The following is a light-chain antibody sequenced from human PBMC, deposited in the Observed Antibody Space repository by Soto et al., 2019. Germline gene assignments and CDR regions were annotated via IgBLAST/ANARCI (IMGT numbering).Light chain of an antibody. CDR1: QGISYW. CDR2: AAS. J-gene: IGKJ4*01. CDR3: QQGNSFPLT. Sequence: DIQMTQSPSSVSASVGDRVTITCRASQGISYWLAWYQQKPGKAPKLLIYAASSLPSGLPSRFSGSGSGTDFTITISRLPPEDFAYYYWQQGNSFPLTFGGGTRVEIK. V-gene: IGKV1-12*01.